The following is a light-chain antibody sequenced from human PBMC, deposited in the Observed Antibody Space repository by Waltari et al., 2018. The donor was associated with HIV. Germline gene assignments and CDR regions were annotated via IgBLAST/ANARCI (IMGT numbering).Light chain of an antibody. J-gene: IGLJ2*01. Sequence: QSVLTQPPSASGTPGQRVTIPCSGSSSNLGSNYVYWYQQLPGTAPKLLIQRNNQRPSGVPDRFSGSKSGSSASLAISGLRSEDEADYYCAAWDDSLSVVFGGGTKLTVV. CDR1: SSNLGSNY. CDR3: AAWDDSLSVV. V-gene: IGLV1-47*01. CDR2: RNN.